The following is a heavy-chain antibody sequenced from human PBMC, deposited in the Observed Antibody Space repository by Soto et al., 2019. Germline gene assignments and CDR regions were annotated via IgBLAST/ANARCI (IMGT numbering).Heavy chain of an antibody. Sequence: ASVKVSCKASGYTFTSYGISWVRQAPGQGLEWMGWISAYNGNTNYAQKLQGRVTMTTDTSTSTAYMELRSLRSDDTAVYYCARDTDYGIAAAGMDYWGQGTLVTVSS. V-gene: IGHV1-18*01. CDR1: GYTFTSYG. J-gene: IGHJ4*02. CDR2: ISAYNGNT. D-gene: IGHD6-13*01. CDR3: ARDTDYGIAAAGMDY.